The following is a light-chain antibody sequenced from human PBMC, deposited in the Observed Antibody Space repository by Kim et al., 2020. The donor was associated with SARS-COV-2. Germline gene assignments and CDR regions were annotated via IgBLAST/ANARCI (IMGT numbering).Light chain of an antibody. V-gene: IGLV2-23*02. Sequence: GRSITISCAGTSSDVGSYNLVSWYQQHPGKAPKLMISEVRNRPSGVSNRFAGSKSGNTASLTISGLQAEDEADYSCCSYAGGSTYVFGTGTKVTVL. CDR3: CSYAGGSTYV. CDR1: SSDVGSYNL. J-gene: IGLJ1*01. CDR2: EVR.